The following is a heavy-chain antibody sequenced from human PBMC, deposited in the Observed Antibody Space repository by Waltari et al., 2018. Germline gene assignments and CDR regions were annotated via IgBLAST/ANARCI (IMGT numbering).Heavy chain of an antibody. CDR1: GFTFGSYA. V-gene: IGHV3-30*01. Sequence: QVQLVESGGGVVQPGRSLRLSCAASGFTFGSYAMHWVRQAPGKGLEWVAVISYDGSNKYYADSVKGRFTISRDNSKNTLYLQMNSLRAEDTAVYYCARDLFYDSSGYYGYWGQGTLVTVSS. D-gene: IGHD3-22*01. J-gene: IGHJ4*02. CDR2: ISYDGSNK. CDR3: ARDLFYDSSGYYGY.